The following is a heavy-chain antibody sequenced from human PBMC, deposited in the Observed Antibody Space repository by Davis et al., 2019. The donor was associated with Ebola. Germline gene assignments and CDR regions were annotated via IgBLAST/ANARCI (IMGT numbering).Heavy chain of an antibody. D-gene: IGHD6-19*01. CDR1: GFSFSSYG. V-gene: IGHV3-30*02. CDR2: IRYDGSKK. Sequence: GESLKISCAASGFSFSSYGMHWVRQAPGKGLEGVAFIRYDGSKKFYADSVKGRFTISRDSSRNTLYVKMNSLRAEDTAVYYCAKGVSASSPLYVFDYWGQGTLVTVSS. J-gene: IGHJ4*02. CDR3: AKGVSASSPLYVFDY.